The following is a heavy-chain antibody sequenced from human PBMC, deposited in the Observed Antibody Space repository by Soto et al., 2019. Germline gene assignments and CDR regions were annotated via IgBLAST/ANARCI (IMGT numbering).Heavy chain of an antibody. D-gene: IGHD2-15*01. V-gene: IGHV3-73*01. CDR1: GFTFRGSA. CDR3: SSSVALGPGADYYGMDV. J-gene: IGHJ6*02. CDR2: IRNKANNYAT. Sequence: GGSLRLSCAASGFTFRGSAMHWVRQPSGKGLEWVGRIRNKANNYATAYAASVKGRFTISRDDSKNTAYLQMNSLKTEDTAVYYCSSSVALGPGADYYGMDVWGQGTTVTVSS.